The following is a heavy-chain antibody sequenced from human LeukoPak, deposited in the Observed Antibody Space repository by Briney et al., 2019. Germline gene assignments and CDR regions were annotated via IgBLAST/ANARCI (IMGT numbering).Heavy chain of an antibody. CDR2: IYTSGST. V-gene: IGHV4-4*07. J-gene: IGHJ4*02. CDR1: GGSISSYY. Sequence: TSETRSLTCTVSGGSISSYYWSWIRQPAGKGQEWIGRIYTSGSTNYNPSLKSRVTMSVDTSKNQFSVKLSSVTAARTAVYYCARDGYYYDSTGYSGDYWGQGTLVTVSS. CDR3: ARDGYYYDSTGYSGDY. D-gene: IGHD3-22*01.